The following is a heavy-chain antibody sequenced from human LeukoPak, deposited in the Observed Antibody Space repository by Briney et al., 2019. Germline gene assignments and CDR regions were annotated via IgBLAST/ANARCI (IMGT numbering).Heavy chain of an antibody. Sequence: GGSLRLSCSASGFTFSSYAMSWVRQAPGKGREWVSAIIVSGGSTYYADSVKGRFTISRDNSKNTLYLKMNSLRAEDTAVYYCAKELPLMIPGAFDIWGQGTMVTVSS. J-gene: IGHJ3*02. CDR2: IIVSGGST. CDR3: AKELPLMIPGAFDI. CDR1: GFTFSSYA. V-gene: IGHV3-23*01. D-gene: IGHD2-8*01.